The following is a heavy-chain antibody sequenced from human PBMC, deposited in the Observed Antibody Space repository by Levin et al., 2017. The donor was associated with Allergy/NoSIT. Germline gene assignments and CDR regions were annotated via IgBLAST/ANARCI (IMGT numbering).Heavy chain of an antibody. J-gene: IGHJ4*02. CDR2: INPNSGGT. V-gene: IGHV1-2*02. CDR3: ARVQDSYGYMFDY. Sequence: PGASVKVSCKASGYTFTGYYMHWVRQAPGQGLEWMGWINPNSGGTNYAQKFQGRVTMTRDTSISTAYMELSRLRSDDTAVYYCARVQDSYGYMFDYWGQGTLVTVSS. CDR1: GYTFTGYY. D-gene: IGHD5-18*01.